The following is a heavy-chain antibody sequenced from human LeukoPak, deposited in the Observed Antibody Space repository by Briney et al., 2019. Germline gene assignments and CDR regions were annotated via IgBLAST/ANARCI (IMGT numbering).Heavy chain of an antibody. J-gene: IGHJ5*02. CDR3: ARDRGIAVTGSGSWFDP. Sequence: PGGSLRRSCAASGFTFSSYWMSWVRQAPGKGLEWVANIKQDGSEKYYVDSVKGRFTISRDNAKNSLYLQMNSLRAEDTAVYYCARDRGIAVTGSGSWFDPWGQGTLVTVSS. D-gene: IGHD6-19*01. V-gene: IGHV3-7*01. CDR2: IKQDGSEK. CDR1: GFTFSSYW.